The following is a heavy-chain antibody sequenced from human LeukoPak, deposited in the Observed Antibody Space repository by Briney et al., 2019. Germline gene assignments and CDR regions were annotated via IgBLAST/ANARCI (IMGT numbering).Heavy chain of an antibody. D-gene: IGHD1-26*01. CDR1: GGSISSITYY. J-gene: IGHJ4*02. V-gene: IGHV4-39*01. CDR2: ITYSGST. Sequence: SETLSLTCTVSGGSISSITYYWDWIRQSPGKGLEWIGSITYSGSTYYNPSLESRVTISVDTSKNQFSLRLISVTAVDTAVYYCARQGVGATDCWGQGTLVTVSS. CDR3: ARQGVGATDC.